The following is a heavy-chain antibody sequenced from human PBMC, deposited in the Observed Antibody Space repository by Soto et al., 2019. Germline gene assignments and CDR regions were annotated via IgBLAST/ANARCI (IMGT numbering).Heavy chain of an antibody. D-gene: IGHD3-22*01. Sequence: ASVKFFCKASGVDFRSCDISWGRQAPGQGLEWIGGIIPIFGTANSPQNFQGIVTITAAESXSTAYMELSSLRSEDTAVYYCARDTRREYYYGSSGYYADAFDIRGQRTMVTVSS. CDR1: GVDFRSCD. CDR2: IIPIFGTA. CDR3: ARDTRREYYYGSSGYYADAFDI. V-gene: IGHV1-69*13. J-gene: IGHJ3*02.